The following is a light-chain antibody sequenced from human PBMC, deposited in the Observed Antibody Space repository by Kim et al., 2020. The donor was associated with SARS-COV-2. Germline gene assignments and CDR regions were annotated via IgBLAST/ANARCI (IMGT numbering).Light chain of an antibody. Sequence: QSALTQPASVSGSPGQSITISCTGTSSDVGSYNLVSWYQQLPGKAPNLMIYEVNKRPSGVSNRFSGSKSGITASLTISGLQAEDEADYFCCSYAGSSTWVFGGGTQLTVL. CDR1: SSDVGSYNL. CDR3: CSYAGSSTWV. CDR2: EVN. J-gene: IGLJ3*02. V-gene: IGLV2-23*02.